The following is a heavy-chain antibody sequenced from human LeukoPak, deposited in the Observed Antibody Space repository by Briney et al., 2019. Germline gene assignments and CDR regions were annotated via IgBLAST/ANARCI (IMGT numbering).Heavy chain of an antibody. CDR3: ARVDTAMVYQIAY. D-gene: IGHD5-18*01. V-gene: IGHV4-30-2*01. J-gene: IGHJ4*02. CDR1: GGSISSGGYS. Sequence: TLSLTCAVSGGSISSGGYSWSWIRQPPGKGLEWIGYIYHSGSTYYNPSLKSRVTISIDRSKNQFSLKLSSVTAADTAVYYCARVDTAMVYQIAYWGQGTLSPSPQ. CDR2: IYHSGST.